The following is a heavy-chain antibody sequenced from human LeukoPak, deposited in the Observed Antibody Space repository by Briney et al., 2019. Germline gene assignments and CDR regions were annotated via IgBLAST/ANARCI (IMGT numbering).Heavy chain of an antibody. Sequence: GESLKISFKGSGYCFTSYWIGWVRRMPGKGLEWMGIIYPGDSGTRYCAAFQSQVTMSADKSISTAYLQWSSLKASDTAMYYCARRGGRIVGATTFDNWGQGTLVTVSS. D-gene: IGHD1-26*01. J-gene: IGHJ4*02. CDR3: ARRGGRIVGATTFDN. CDR2: IYPGDSGT. V-gene: IGHV5-51*01. CDR1: GYCFTSYW.